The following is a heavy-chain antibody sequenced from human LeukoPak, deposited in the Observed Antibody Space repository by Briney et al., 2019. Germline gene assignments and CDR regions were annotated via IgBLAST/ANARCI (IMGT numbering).Heavy chain of an antibody. Sequence: GGSLRLSCAGSGFTFSSYAMRWVRQAPGKGVEWVSGISTSGGSSSYADSVKGRFTISRDNPRNTLYMQMNSLRAEDTALYYCAIMHPYYDGSGYWVQWGQGTLVTVSS. CDR1: GFTFSSYA. CDR2: ISTSGGSS. D-gene: IGHD3-22*01. J-gene: IGHJ4*02. CDR3: AIMHPYYDGSGYWVQ. V-gene: IGHV3-23*01.